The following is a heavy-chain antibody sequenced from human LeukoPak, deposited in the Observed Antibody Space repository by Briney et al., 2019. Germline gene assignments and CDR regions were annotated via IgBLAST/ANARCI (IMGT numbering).Heavy chain of an antibody. CDR2: IYYSGST. J-gene: IGHJ4*02. D-gene: IGHD3-10*01. CDR3: ARHKTYYYGSGSYYNCRFDY. Sequence: SETLSLTCTVSGGSISSSSYYWGWIRQPPGKGLEWIGSIYYSGSTYYNPSLKSRVTISVDTSKNQFSLKLSSVTAADTAVYYCARHKTYYYGSGSYYNCRFDYWGQGTLVTVSS. V-gene: IGHV4-39*01. CDR1: GGSISSSSYY.